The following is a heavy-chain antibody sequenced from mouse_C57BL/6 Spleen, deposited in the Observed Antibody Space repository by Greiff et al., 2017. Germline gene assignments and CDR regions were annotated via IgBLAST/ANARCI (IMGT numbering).Heavy chain of an antibody. CDR1: GYTFTDYY. J-gene: IGHJ2*01. D-gene: IGHD1-1*01. CDR3: ARLYGREDYFDY. Sequence: VQLQQSGPELVKPGASVKISCKASGYTFTDYYMNWVKQSHGKSLEWIGDINPNNGGTSYNQTFKGKATLTVDKSSSTAYMELRSLTSEDSAVYYCARLYGREDYFDYWGQGTTLTVSS. V-gene: IGHV1-26*01. CDR2: INPNNGGT.